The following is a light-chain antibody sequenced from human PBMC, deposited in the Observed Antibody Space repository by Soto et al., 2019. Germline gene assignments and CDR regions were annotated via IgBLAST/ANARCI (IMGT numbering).Light chain of an antibody. V-gene: IGKV3-15*01. Sequence: IGMPQSPSTLSVSPGERSTLSCRASQSVSSNLAWYQQKPGQAPRLLIYGASTRATGIPARFSGSGSGTEFTLTISSLQSEDFAVYYCQQYNNWPQTFGQGTKVDIK. CDR2: GAS. CDR3: QQYNNWPQT. J-gene: IGKJ1*01. CDR1: QSVSSN.